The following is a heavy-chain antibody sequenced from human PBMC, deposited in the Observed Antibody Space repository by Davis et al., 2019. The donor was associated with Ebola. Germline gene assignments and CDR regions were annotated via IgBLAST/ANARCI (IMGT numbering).Heavy chain of an antibody. CDR1: GGSVSSGSYY. D-gene: IGHD3-10*01. J-gene: IGHJ6*02. V-gene: IGHV4-61*01. CDR3: ARSLGSGSYYYYYYGMDV. Sequence: GSLRLSCTVSGGSVSSGSYYWSWIRQPPGKGLEWIGYIYYSGSTNYNPSLKSRVTISVDTSKNQFSLKLSSVTAADTAVYYCARSLGSGSYYYYYYGMDVWGQGTTVTVSS. CDR2: IYYSGST.